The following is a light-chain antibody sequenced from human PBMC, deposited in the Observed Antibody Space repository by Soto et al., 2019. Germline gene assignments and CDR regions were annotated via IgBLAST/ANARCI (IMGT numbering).Light chain of an antibody. CDR3: QHYNSYSEA. CDR1: QTISSW. Sequence: DIQMTQSPSTLSGSVGDRVTITCRASQTISSWLAWYQQKPGKAPKLLIYKASTLKSGVPSRFSGSGSGTEVTLTISSLQLDEFATYYCQHYNSYSEAFGQGTKVDI. V-gene: IGKV1-5*03. J-gene: IGKJ1*01. CDR2: KAS.